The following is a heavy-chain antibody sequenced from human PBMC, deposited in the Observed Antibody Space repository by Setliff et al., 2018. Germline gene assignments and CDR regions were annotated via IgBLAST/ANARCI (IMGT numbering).Heavy chain of an antibody. CDR2: IIPIFGTA. J-gene: IGHJ4*02. Sequence: EASVKVSCKASGYTFTSYYMHWVRQAPGQGLEWMGGIIPIFGTANYAQKFQGRVTITTDESTSTAYMELSSLRSEDTAVYYCARVVVAGVFDYWGQGTLVTVSS. CDR1: GYTFTSYY. V-gene: IGHV1-69*05. D-gene: IGHD6-19*01. CDR3: ARVVVAGVFDY.